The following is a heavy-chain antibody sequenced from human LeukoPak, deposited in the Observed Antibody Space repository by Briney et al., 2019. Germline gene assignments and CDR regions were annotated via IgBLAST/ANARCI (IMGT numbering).Heavy chain of an antibody. D-gene: IGHD3-16*01. CDR1: RFTFSNYA. CDR3: AKGGWGDPFDY. Sequence: PGXXLRLSCAASRFTFSNYAMSWVRRAPGKGLEWVAAISVSGGSTYYADSVKGRFTISRDNSKSTLYLQMNNLRAEDTAVYYCAKGGWGDPFDYWGQGTLVTVSS. J-gene: IGHJ4*02. CDR2: ISVSGGST. V-gene: IGHV3-23*01.